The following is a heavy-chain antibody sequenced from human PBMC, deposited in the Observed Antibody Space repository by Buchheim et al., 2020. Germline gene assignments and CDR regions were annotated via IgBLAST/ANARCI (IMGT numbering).Heavy chain of an antibody. CDR2: ITPLFGTA. J-gene: IGHJ4*02. CDR3: ARQFGHERSAYYFYF. D-gene: IGHD3-22*01. V-gene: IGHV1-69*06. CDR1: GDTFNNYD. Sequence: QVQLVQSGAEVKKPGSSVKVSCKASGDTFNNYDVSWVRQAPGLGLEWMGGITPLFGTAKYAQKFQGRVTITADKSTSTVYMSLSSLRSEDTAVYYCARQFGHERSAYYFYFWGQGTL.